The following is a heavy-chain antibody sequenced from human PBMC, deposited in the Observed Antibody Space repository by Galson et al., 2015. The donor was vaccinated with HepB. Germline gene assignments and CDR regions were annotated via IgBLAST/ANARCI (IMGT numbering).Heavy chain of an antibody. CDR1: GYSFTSYW. Sequence: QSGAEVKKPGESLRISCKGSGYSFTSYWISWVRQMPGKGLEWMGRIDPSDSYTNYSPSFQGHVTISADKSISTAYLQWSSLKASDTAMYYCARARWFGELLWWFDPWGQGTLVTVSS. CDR3: ARARWFGELLWWFDP. J-gene: IGHJ5*02. V-gene: IGHV5-10-1*01. D-gene: IGHD3-10*01. CDR2: IDPSDSYT.